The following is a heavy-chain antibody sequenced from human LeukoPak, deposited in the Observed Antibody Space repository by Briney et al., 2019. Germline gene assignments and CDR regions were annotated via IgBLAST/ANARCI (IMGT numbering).Heavy chain of an antibody. D-gene: IGHD1-26*01. CDR2: ISGSGGST. J-gene: IGHJ4*02. CDR1: GFTFDDYG. Sequence: PGGSLRVSCVVSGFTFDDYGMSWVRQAPGKGLEWVSAISGSGGSTYYADSVKGRFTISRDNSKNTLYLQMNSLRAEDTAVYYCAKEGHIVGATTPFDYWGQGTLVTVSS. CDR3: AKEGHIVGATTPFDY. V-gene: IGHV3-23*01.